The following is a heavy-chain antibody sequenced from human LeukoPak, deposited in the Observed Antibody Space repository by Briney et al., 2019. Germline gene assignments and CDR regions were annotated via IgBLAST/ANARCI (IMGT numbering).Heavy chain of an antibody. CDR2: IYYSGST. D-gene: IGHD4-17*01. Sequence: SETLSLTCTVSGDSISSSHYYWGWIRQPPGKGLEWIAHIYYSGSTNYNPSLKSRVTMSVDMSKNRFSLTLSSVTAADTAVYYCAKSMTTDYYGMDVWGQGTTVTVSS. CDR3: AKSMTTDYYGMDV. CDR1: GDSISSSHYY. J-gene: IGHJ6*02. V-gene: IGHV4-61*05.